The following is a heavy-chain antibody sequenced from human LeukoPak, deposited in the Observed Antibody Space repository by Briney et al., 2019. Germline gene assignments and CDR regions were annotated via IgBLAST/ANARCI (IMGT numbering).Heavy chain of an antibody. D-gene: IGHD3-22*01. CDR3: ARGDWDYYDSSGYLPPDY. Sequence: SETLSLTCAVSGGSISSGGYSWSWVRQPPGKGLEWIGYIYHSGSTYYNPSLKSRVTISVDRSKTQFSLKLRSVTAADTAVYYCARGDWDYYDSSGYLPPDYWGQGTLVTVSS. CDR2: IYHSGST. CDR1: GGSISSGGYS. V-gene: IGHV4-30-2*01. J-gene: IGHJ4*02.